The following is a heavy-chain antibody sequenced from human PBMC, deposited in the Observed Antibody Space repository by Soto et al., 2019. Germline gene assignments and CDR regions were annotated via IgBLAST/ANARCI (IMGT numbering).Heavy chain of an antibody. V-gene: IGHV3-74*01. Sequence: EVQLVESGGGLVQPGGSLRLSCAASGFTFTNYFMHWVRQVPGKGLVWVSRISSDGSSTSYADSVKGRFTSSRDNAKNTLYLQMNSLRAEDTAVYYCARYHYDSSGYYFFDYWGQGALVTVSS. CDR3: ARYHYDSSGYYFFDY. D-gene: IGHD3-22*01. CDR2: ISSDGSST. CDR1: GFTFTNYF. J-gene: IGHJ4*02.